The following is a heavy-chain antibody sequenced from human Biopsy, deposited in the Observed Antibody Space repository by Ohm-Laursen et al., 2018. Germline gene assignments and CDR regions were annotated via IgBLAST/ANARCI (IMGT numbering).Heavy chain of an antibody. CDR2: ISGRGAT. CDR1: GGSIRSDY. V-gene: IGHV4-59*01. CDR3: ARLYRLDDYWNDDPPDAFDV. J-gene: IGHJ3*01. D-gene: IGHD3-3*01. Sequence: GTLSLTCTVSGGSIRSDYWSWIRQSPRKGLEWIGHISGRGATNYNPSLRGRVTISADTSKNQFSLKLSSVTAADTAVFFCARLYRLDDYWNDDPPDAFDVWGQGTMVTVSS.